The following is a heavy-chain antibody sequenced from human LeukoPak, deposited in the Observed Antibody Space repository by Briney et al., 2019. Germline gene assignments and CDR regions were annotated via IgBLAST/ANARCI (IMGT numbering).Heavy chain of an antibody. J-gene: IGHJ4*02. CDR1: GFTVSSNY. V-gene: IGHV3-53*01. D-gene: IGHD1-26*01. CDR3: AKDRLGAILYFDY. Sequence: GSLRLSCAASGFTVSSNYMSWVRQAPGKGLEWVSVIYSGGSTYYADSVKGRFTISRDNSKNTLYLQMNSLRAEDTAVYYCAKDRLGAILYFDYWGQGTLVTVSS. CDR2: IYSGGST.